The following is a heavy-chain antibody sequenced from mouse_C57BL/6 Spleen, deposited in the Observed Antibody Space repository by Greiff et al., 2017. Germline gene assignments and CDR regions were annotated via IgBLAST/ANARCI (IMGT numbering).Heavy chain of an antibody. V-gene: IGHV1-52*01. D-gene: IGHD2-3*01. CDR1: GYTFTSYW. Sequence: VQLQQPGAELVRPGSSVKLSCKASGYTFTSYWMHWVKQRPIQGLAWIGNIDPSDSETHYNQKFKDKATLTVDKSSSTAYMQLSSLTSEDSAVYYCATIYDGYSLFAYWGQGTLVTVSA. J-gene: IGHJ3*01. CDR2: IDPSDSET. CDR3: ATIYDGYSLFAY.